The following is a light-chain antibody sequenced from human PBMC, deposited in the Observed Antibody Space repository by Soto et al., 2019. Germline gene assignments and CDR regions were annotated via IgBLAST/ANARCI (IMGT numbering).Light chain of an antibody. V-gene: IGKV3-20*01. CDR2: GAS. CDR3: QQYGSSPPLT. Sequence: EIVLTQSPGTLSLSPGERATLSCRASQSVSSNYLAWYQQKPGQAPRLLIYGASSRATGIPDRFSGSGSGTDFTLTISRLEPEDFVVYYCQQYGSSPPLTFGGVTKVEIK. J-gene: IGKJ4*01. CDR1: QSVSSNY.